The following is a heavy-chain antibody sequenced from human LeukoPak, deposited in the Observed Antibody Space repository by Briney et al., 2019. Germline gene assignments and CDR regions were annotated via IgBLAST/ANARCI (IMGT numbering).Heavy chain of an antibody. J-gene: IGHJ3*02. CDR1: GFTFNNYA. V-gene: IGHV3-23*01. CDR2: ISGSDSST. CDR3: AKGRGDSAYDAFVI. Sequence: GGSLRLSCAASGFTFNNYAMGWVRQAPGKGLEWVSSISGSDSSTYYADSVKGRFTISRDTSKNSLYLLMNSLRADDTAVFYCAKGRGDSAYDAFVIWGQGTMVTVSS. D-gene: IGHD2-21*02.